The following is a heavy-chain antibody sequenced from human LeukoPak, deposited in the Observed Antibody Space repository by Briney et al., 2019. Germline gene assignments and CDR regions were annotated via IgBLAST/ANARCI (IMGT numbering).Heavy chain of an antibody. D-gene: IGHD6-19*01. V-gene: IGHV1-8*01. CDR3: ARKGIAVAGTFDYYYGMDV. CDR2: MNPNSGNT. Sequence: GASVKVSCKASGYTSTSYDINWVRQATGQGLEWMGWMNPNSGNTGYAQKFQGRVTMTRNTSISTAYMELSSLRSEDTAVYYCARKGIAVAGTFDYYYGMDVWGQGTTVTVSS. CDR1: GYTSTSYD. J-gene: IGHJ6*02.